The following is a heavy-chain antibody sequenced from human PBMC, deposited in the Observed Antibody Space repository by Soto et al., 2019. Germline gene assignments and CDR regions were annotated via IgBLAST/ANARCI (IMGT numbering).Heavy chain of an antibody. CDR1: GYSFASYM. J-gene: IGHJ6*02. Sequence: PGESLKISCAGSGYSFASYMIAWLRQMRGKGLGWMGIIYPCDSTTRYSPSFHGQVTISATTFIRTFYLLWSRLTASDTALYYWASFAWNFYKTGDVWGQGTTVTVSS. CDR2: IYPCDSTT. V-gene: IGHV5-51*01. CDR3: ASFAWNFYKTGDV. D-gene: IGHD3-10*01.